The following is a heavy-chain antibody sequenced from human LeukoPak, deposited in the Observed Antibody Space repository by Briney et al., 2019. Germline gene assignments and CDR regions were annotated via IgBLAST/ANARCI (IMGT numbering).Heavy chain of an antibody. D-gene: IGHD6-13*01. CDR3: AKDCIAAARYYYGMDV. J-gene: IGHJ6*02. V-gene: IGHV3-48*01. CDR2: ISSSSSNI. Sequence: GGSLRLSCAASGFTFSSYSMNWVRQAPGKGLEWVSYISSSSSNIDYADSVKGRFTISRDNAKNTLYLQMNSLRAEDTAVYYCAKDCIAAARYYYGMDVWGQGTTVTVSS. CDR1: GFTFSSYS.